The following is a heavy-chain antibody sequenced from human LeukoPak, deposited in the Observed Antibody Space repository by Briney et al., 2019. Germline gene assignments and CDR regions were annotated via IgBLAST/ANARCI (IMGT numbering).Heavy chain of an antibody. CDR2: ISSGSYI. Sequence: PGGSLRLSCAPSGFTFSTFGMIWVRQAPGKGLEWVSSISSGSYIYYADAVKARFTISRDNARNSLYLQMNSLRADGTAVYYCARLMFIGVGSWYFDLWGRGTLVTVSS. CDR1: GFTFSTFG. D-gene: IGHD3-16*01. V-gene: IGHV3-21*01. CDR3: ARLMFIGVGSWYFDL. J-gene: IGHJ2*01.